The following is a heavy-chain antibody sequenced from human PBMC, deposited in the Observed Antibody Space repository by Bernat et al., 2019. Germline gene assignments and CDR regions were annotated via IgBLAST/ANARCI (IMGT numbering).Heavy chain of an antibody. Sequence: EVQLVESGGGLVKPGGSLRLSCVGIGFTFSSYTRNWVRRAPGKGLEWVSAINRDSRDISSADSVTGRFTISRDNAKNSLYLQMNSLSAEDTAVYYCARAELSWGQGTTVTVSS. J-gene: IGHJ6*02. D-gene: IGHD1-14*01. CDR1: GFTFSSYT. CDR2: INRDSRDI. CDR3: ARAELS. V-gene: IGHV3-21*01.